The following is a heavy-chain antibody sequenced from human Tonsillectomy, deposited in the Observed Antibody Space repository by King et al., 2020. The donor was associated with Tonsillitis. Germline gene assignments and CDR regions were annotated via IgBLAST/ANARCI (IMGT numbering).Heavy chain of an antibody. V-gene: IGHV3-73*01. CDR1: GFTFSGSA. CDR2: IRSKANSYAT. Sequence: VQLVESGGGLVQPGGSLKLSCAASGFTFSGSAMHWVRQASGKGLEWVGRIRSKANSYATAYAASVKGRFTISREDSKNTAYLQMNSLKTEDTAVYYCTSRAVAGPGPPCWGQGTLVTVSS. J-gene: IGHJ4*02. D-gene: IGHD6-19*01. CDR3: TSRAVAGPGPPC.